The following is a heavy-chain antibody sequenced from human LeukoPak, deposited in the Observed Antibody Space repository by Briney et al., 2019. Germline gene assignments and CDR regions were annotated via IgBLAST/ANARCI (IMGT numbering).Heavy chain of an antibody. Sequence: GGSLRLSCAASGFTFSSFAMYRVRQAPGKGLEGWARISYDGTKRYYADSVNGRFTISRDDSKSTVYVQMNSLRPEDTAVYYCARDFGREGPPGPDYDDYFGNYWGQGTLVTVSS. V-gene: IGHV3-30-3*01. CDR2: ISYDGTKR. CDR3: ARDFGREGPPGPDYDDYFGNY. D-gene: IGHD4-17*01. J-gene: IGHJ4*02. CDR1: GFTFSSFA.